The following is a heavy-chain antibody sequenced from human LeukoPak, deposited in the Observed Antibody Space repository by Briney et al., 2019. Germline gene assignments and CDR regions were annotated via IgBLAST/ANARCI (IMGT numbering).Heavy chain of an antibody. V-gene: IGHV1-2*06. CDR3: ARERGYCSGGSCPGAFDI. CDR2: INPNGGGT. J-gene: IGHJ3*02. D-gene: IGHD2-15*01. Sequence: ASVKVSCKASGYTFTGYYMHWVRQAPGQGLEWMGRINPNGGGTNYAQKFQGRVTMTRDTSISTAYMELSRLRPDDTAVYYCARERGYCSGGSCPGAFDIWGQGTMVTVSS. CDR1: GYTFTGYY.